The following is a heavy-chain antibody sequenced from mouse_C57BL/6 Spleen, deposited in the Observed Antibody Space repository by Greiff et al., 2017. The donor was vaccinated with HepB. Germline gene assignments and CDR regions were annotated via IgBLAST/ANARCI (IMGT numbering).Heavy chain of an antibody. V-gene: IGHV1-69*01. CDR2: IDPSDSYT. Sequence: HVQLQQPGAELVMPGASVKLSCKASGYTFTSYWMHWVKQRPGQGLEWIGEIDPSDSYTNYNQKFKGKSTLTVDKSSSTAYMQLSSLTSEDSAVYYCARSKYGSSLSYFDYWGQGTTLTVSS. CDR1: GYTFTSYW. CDR3: ARSKYGSSLSYFDY. J-gene: IGHJ2*01. D-gene: IGHD1-1*01.